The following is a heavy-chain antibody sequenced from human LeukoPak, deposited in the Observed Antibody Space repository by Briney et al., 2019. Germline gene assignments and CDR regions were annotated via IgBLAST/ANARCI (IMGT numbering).Heavy chain of an antibody. D-gene: IGHD6-19*01. CDR3: AKGTGASAWLADY. Sequence: GGSLRLSCAASGFIFNAHSINWVRQAPGKGLEWVSYISGSGSSVDYADSVGGRFTIYRDSAKNSVYLQMNNLRAEDTAVYYCAKGTGASAWLADYWGQGTLVTVSS. CDR2: ISGSGSSV. J-gene: IGHJ4*02. V-gene: IGHV3-48*01. CDR1: GFIFNAHS.